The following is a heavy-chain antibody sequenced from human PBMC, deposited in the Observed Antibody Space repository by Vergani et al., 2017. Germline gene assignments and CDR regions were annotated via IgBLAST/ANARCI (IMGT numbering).Heavy chain of an antibody. J-gene: IGHJ4*02. V-gene: IGHV3-30*02. CDR3: AKEKLAVGGTPPDY. CDR2: LRYDGSNK. D-gene: IGHD6-19*01. Sequence: QVQLVESGGGVVQPGGSLRLSCAASGFIFSSSAMHWVRQAPGKGLEWLTSLRYDGSNKYYADSVKGRFTISRDNSKNTLSLQMNSLRAEDTAVYYCAKEKLAVGGTPPDYGGQGTLVTVSS. CDR1: GFIFSSSA.